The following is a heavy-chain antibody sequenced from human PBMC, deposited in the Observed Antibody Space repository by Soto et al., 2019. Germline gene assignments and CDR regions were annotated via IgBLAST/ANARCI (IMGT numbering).Heavy chain of an antibody. V-gene: IGHV1-18*01. CDR1: GYTFSDYG. J-gene: IGHJ4*02. Sequence: QVQLVQSGAEVKKPGASVKVSCKASGYTFSDYGFSWVRQAPGQGLEWMRWISGYNGNTNYAERLQGRVTMTTDTSTSTAYMELKTLRYDDTAVYYCAREGQLGYWGQGTPVTVSS. CDR2: ISGYNGNT. CDR3: AREGQLGY. D-gene: IGHD6-6*01.